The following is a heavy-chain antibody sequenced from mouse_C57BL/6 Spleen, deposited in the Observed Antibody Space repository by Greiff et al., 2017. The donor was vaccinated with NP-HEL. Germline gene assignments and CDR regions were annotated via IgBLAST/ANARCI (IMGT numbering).Heavy chain of an antibody. CDR3: ASYYGYDEDYAMDY. J-gene: IGHJ4*01. Sequence: QVQLQQSGAELVKPGASVKLSCKASGYTFTSYWMHWVKQRPGRGLEWIGRIDPNSGGTKYNEKFKSKATLTVDKPSSTAYMQLSSLTSEDSAVYYCASYYGYDEDYAMDYWGQGTSVTVSS. V-gene: IGHV1-72*01. CDR1: GYTFTSYW. CDR2: IDPNSGGT. D-gene: IGHD2-9*01.